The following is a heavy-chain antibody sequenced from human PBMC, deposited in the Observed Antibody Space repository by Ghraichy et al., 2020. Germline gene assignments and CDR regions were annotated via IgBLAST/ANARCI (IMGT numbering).Heavy chain of an antibody. J-gene: IGHJ6*02. D-gene: IGHD1-1*01. CDR3: AKDMRYWNDGYYGMDV. V-gene: IGHV3-9*01. CDR1: GFTFHDYA. CDR2: ISWNSGSI. Sequence: GGSLRLSCAASGFTFHDYAMHWVRQAPGKGLEWVSGISWNSGSIGYADSVKGRFTISRDNAKNSLYLQMNSLRAEDTALYYCAKDMRYWNDGYYGMDVWGQGITVTVSS.